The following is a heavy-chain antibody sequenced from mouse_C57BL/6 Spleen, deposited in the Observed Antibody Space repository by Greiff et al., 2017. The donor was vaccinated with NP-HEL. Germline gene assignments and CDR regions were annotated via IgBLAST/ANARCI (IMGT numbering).Heavy chain of an antibody. CDR1: GYTFTDYN. V-gene: IGHV1-18*01. Sequence: VQLQQSGPELVKPGASVQIPCKASGYTFTDYNMDWVKQSHGKSLEWIGDINPNNGGTIYNQKFKGKATLTVDKSSSTAYMELRSLTSEDTAVYYCARYHYGNSYFDYWGQGTTLTVSS. J-gene: IGHJ2*01. D-gene: IGHD2-1*01. CDR2: INPNNGGT. CDR3: ARYHYGNSYFDY.